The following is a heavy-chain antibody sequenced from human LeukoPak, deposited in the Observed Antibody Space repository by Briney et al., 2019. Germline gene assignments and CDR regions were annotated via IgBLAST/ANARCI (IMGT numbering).Heavy chain of an antibody. CDR3: AKDATTVTTFYFDY. J-gene: IGHJ4*02. V-gene: IGHV3-30*02. Sequence: PGGSLRLSCAASGFTFSSYGMHWVRQAPGKGLEWVAFIRYDVSNKYYADSVKGRFTISRDNSKNTLYLQMNSLRAEDTAVYYCAKDATTVTTFYFDYWGQGTLVTVSS. D-gene: IGHD4-17*01. CDR2: IRYDVSNK. CDR1: GFTFSSYG.